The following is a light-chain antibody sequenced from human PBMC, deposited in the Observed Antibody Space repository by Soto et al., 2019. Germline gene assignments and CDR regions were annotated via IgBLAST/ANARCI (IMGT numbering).Light chain of an antibody. V-gene: IGKV3-20*01. CDR3: QQYGSSPGT. CDR2: DAS. J-gene: IGKJ1*01. CDR1: QTVRNNY. Sequence: EFVLTQSPGTLSLSPGERATLSCRASQTVRNNYLAWYQQKPGQAPRLLIYDASTRATGIPDRFSGGGSGTDFTLTISRVEPEDFAVYYCQQYGSSPGTLGQGTKVDIK.